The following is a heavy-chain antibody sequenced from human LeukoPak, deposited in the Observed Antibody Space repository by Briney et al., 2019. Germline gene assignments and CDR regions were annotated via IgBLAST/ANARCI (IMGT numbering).Heavy chain of an antibody. Sequence: ASVKVSCKASGYTFTSYDINWVRQATGQGLEWMGWMNPNSGNTGYAQKFQGRVTMTRNTSISTAYMKLSSLRSEDTAVYYCARGLRRNRRYYFDYWGQGTLVAVSS. D-gene: IGHD4-17*01. J-gene: IGHJ4*02. CDR1: GYTFTSYD. V-gene: IGHV1-8*01. CDR3: ARGLRRNRRYYFDY. CDR2: MNPNSGNT.